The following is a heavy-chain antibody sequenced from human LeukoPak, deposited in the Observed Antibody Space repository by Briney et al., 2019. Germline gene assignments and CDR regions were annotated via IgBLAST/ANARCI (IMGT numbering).Heavy chain of an antibody. Sequence: GGSPRLSCAASGFSLINSDMHWVRQAPGKGLEWVAFVHYDGSEKHYADSLKGRFTISRDNSRNTLYLQMSSLRVEDTAVYYCARDPPGIAASVSGGWGQGILVTVSS. V-gene: IGHV3-30*02. D-gene: IGHD6-13*01. CDR1: GFSLINSD. J-gene: IGHJ4*02. CDR2: VHYDGSEK. CDR3: ARDPPGIAASVSGG.